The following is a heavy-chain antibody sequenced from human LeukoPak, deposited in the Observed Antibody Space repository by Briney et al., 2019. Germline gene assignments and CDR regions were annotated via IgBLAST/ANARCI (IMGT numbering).Heavy chain of an antibody. J-gene: IGHJ4*02. CDR1: GYTFTSYG. CDR2: ISAYNGNT. CDR3: ARRTKSAGTFYFDY. V-gene: IGHV1-18*01. D-gene: IGHD6-13*01. Sequence: ASVKVSCKASGYTFTSYGISWVRQAPGQGLEWMGWISAYNGNTNHAQKLQGRVTMATDTSTSTAYMELRSLRSDDTAVYYCARRTKSAGTFYFDYWGQGTLVTVSS.